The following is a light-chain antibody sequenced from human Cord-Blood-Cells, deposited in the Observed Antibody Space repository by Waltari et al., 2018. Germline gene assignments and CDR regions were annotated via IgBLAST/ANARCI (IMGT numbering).Light chain of an antibody. J-gene: IGLJ1*01. CDR1: SSGVGGSHY. CDR3: RSYTSSSTYV. Sequence: QSGLTQPAPVSGSPGQSITISSTGTSSGVGGSHYVSWYHQHPGKAPKLRFYDVCNRPAGVSNRFSGAKSGNTASLTISGLQAEDEADYYCRSYTSSSTYVFGTGTKVTVL. V-gene: IGLV2-14*01. CDR2: DVC.